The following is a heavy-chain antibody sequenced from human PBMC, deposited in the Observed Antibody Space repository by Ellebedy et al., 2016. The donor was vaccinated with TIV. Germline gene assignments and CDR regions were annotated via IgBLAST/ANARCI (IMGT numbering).Heavy chain of an antibody. J-gene: IGHJ6*02. CDR1: GGSFNGYY. Sequence: MPSETLSLTCAFYGGSFNGYYWNWIRQPPGTGLEWIGEINHSGGTRYNPSLKGRVTISVDTSNHQFSLNLSSVAAADTAVYYCARGQGLRRVYFGMDVWGQGTTVTVSS. V-gene: IGHV4-34*01. CDR2: INHSGGT. D-gene: IGHD3-16*01. CDR3: ARGQGLRRVYFGMDV.